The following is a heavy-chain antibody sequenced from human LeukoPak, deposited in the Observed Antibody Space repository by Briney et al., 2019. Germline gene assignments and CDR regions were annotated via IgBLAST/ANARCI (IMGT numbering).Heavy chain of an antibody. CDR3: ARHPFSSPFDF. D-gene: IGHD2/OR15-2a*01. CDR1: GGSISSYY. V-gene: IGHV4-59*08. Sequence: SETLSLTCTVSGGSISSYYWSWIRQPPGKGLEWIGYVYFTGNTNYNPSLKSRVTISVDTSKNQISLTVTSVTAADTAVYYCARHPFSSPFDFWGQGTLVAVSS. J-gene: IGHJ4*02. CDR2: VYFTGNT.